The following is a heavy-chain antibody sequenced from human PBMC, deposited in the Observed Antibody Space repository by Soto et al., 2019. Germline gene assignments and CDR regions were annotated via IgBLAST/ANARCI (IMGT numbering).Heavy chain of an antibody. V-gene: IGHV3-21*01. J-gene: IGHJ4*02. CDR3: ARAAVDWVTPY. D-gene: IGHD3-9*01. CDR1: GFTFSSYS. CDR2: ISSSSSYR. Sequence: EVPLVESGGGLVKPGGALRLSCAASGFTFSSYSMNWVRQAPGKGLEWVSSISSSSSYRYYADSVKGRFTISRDNAKNSLYLQMNSLRAEDTALYYCARAAVDWVTPYWGQGTLATVSS.